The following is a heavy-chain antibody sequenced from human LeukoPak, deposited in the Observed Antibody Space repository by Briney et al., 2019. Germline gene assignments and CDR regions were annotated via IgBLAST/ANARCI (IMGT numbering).Heavy chain of an antibody. J-gene: IGHJ4*02. V-gene: IGHV3-30-3*01. D-gene: IGHD1-26*01. Sequence: GGSLRLSCAASGFTFSSYAMHWVRQAPGKGLEWVAVISYDGSNKYYADSVEGRFTISRDNSKNTLYLQMNSLRAEDTAVYYCARGSGSYFDWRGYYFDYWGQGTLVTVSS. CDR1: GFTFSSYA. CDR2: ISYDGSNK. CDR3: ARGSGSYFDWRGYYFDY.